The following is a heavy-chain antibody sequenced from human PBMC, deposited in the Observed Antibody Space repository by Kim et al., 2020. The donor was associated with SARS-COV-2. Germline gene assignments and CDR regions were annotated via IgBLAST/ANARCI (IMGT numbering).Heavy chain of an antibody. CDR2: IIPIFGTA. Sequence: SVKVSCKASGGTFSSYAISWVRQAPGQGLEWMGGIIPIFGTANYAQKFQGRVTITADESTSTAYMELSSLRSEDTAVYYCARVTSGRRTQVYWGQGTLVTVSS. J-gene: IGHJ4*02. CDR1: GGTFSSYA. V-gene: IGHV1-69*13. D-gene: IGHD2-15*01. CDR3: ARVTSGRRTQVY.